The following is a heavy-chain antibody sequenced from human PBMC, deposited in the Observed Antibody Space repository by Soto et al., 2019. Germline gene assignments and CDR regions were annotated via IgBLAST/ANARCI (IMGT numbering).Heavy chain of an antibody. CDR3: ARLSSSSKHFDY. CDR2: IYPGDSDT. CDR1: GYSFTNYL. Sequence: GESLKISCKGYGYSFTNYLIGWVRQMPGKGLEWMAIIYPGDSDTRYSPSFQGQVTISADKSISTAYLQWSSLKASDTAMYYCARLSSSSKHFDYWGQGTLVTVSS. J-gene: IGHJ4*02. V-gene: IGHV5-51*01. D-gene: IGHD6-6*01.